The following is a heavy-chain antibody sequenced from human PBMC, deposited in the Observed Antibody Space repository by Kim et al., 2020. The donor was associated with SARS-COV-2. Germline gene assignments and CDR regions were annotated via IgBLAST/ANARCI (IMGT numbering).Heavy chain of an antibody. D-gene: IGHD1-26*01. J-gene: IGHJ6*02. V-gene: IGHV3-30*04. CDR1: GFTFSSYA. CDR2: ISYDGSNK. CDR3: ARADIGIYYGYYYGMDV. Sequence: GGSLRLSCAASGFTFSSYAMHWVRQAPGKGLEWVAVISYDGSNKYYADSVKGRFTISRDNSKNTLYLQMNSLRAEDTAVYYCARADIGIYYGYYYGMDVWGQGTTVTVSS.